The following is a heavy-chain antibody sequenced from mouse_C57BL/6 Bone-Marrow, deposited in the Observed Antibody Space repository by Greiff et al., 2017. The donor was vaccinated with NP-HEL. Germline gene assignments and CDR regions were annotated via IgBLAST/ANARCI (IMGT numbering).Heavy chain of an antibody. Sequence: QVQLQQSGAELARPGASVKLSCKASGYTFTSYGISWVKQRTGQGLEWIGEIYPRSGNTYYNEKFKGKATLTADKSSSTAYMELRSLTSEDSAVYFCAAFYDYDGEDWYFDVWGTGTTVTVSS. J-gene: IGHJ1*03. CDR1: GYTFTSYG. D-gene: IGHD2-4*01. V-gene: IGHV1-81*01. CDR3: AAFYDYDGEDWYFDV. CDR2: IYPRSGNT.